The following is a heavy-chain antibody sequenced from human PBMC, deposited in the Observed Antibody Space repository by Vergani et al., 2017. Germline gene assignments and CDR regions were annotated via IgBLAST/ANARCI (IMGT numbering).Heavy chain of an antibody. CDR1: GFTFSSYG. Sequence: QVQLVESGGGVVQPGGSLRLSCAASGFTFSSYGMHWVRPAPGKGLEWVAFIRYDGSNKYYADSVKGRFTISRDNSKNTLYLQMNSLRAEDTAVYYCANRLGHGLIAVEGLGYFQHWGQGTLVTVSS. V-gene: IGHV3-30*02. D-gene: IGHD6-19*01. CDR2: IRYDGSNK. CDR3: ANRLGHGLIAVEGLGYFQH. J-gene: IGHJ1*01.